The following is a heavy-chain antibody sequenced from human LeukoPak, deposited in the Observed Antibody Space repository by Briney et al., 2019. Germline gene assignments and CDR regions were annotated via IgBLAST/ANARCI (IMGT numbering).Heavy chain of an antibody. CDR2: ISPSSGNT. Sequence: ASVKVSCKASGYTFISFGISWVRRAPGQGLEWMGWISPSSGNTNYAQKSQDRLTMSTDTSTGIAYMHLRSLRSDDTAVYYCARAGTTVTGGDAFDIWGQGTMVTVSS. D-gene: IGHD1-1*01. CDR3: ARAGTTVTGGDAFDI. J-gene: IGHJ3*02. CDR1: GYTFISFG. V-gene: IGHV1-18*01.